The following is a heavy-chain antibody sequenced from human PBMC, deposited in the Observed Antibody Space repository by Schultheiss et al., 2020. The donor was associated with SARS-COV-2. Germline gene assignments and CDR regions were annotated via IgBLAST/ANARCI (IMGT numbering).Heavy chain of an antibody. D-gene: IGHD4-17*01. CDR1: GGSISSGGYY. CDR2: IYYSVST. Sequence: SETLSLTCTVSGGSISSGGYYWTWIRQHPGKGLEWIGYIYYSVSTYYNPSLKSRVTMSVDTSKNQFSLKLSSVTAADTAVYYCARDDYGDYYYGMDVWGQGTMVTVSS. V-gene: IGHV4-31*03. J-gene: IGHJ6*02. CDR3: ARDDYGDYYYGMDV.